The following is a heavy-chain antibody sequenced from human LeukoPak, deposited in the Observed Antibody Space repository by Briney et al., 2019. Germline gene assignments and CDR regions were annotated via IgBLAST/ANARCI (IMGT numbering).Heavy chain of an antibody. CDR2: IYYSGST. CDR3: AREAWGGDCYCLFDY. V-gene: IGHV4-59*01. Sequence: SETLSLTCTVSGGSISTYYWSWIRQPPGKGLEWIGYIYYSGSTSYNPSLKSRVTISVDTSKNQFSLKLSSVTAADTAVYYCAREAWGGDCYCLFDYWGQGTLVTVSS. J-gene: IGHJ4*02. D-gene: IGHD2-21*02. CDR1: GGSISTYY.